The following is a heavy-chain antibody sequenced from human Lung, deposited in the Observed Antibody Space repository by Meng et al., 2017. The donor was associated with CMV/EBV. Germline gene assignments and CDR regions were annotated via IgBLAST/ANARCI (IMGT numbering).Heavy chain of an antibody. Sequence: SETLSLXCSVSGASLSAYNSYWGWIRQSPGKGLEWIGSISYEESTFYYPSLKRRSTISMDASNNQFSLRLTSVTAADTAVYYCAREGTTDSEGYVEPWGRRXLVTLSS. D-gene: IGHD2/OR15-2a*01. J-gene: IGHJ2*01. V-gene: IGHV4-39*07. CDR3: AREGTTDSEGYVEP. CDR2: ISYEEST. CDR1: GASLSAYNSY.